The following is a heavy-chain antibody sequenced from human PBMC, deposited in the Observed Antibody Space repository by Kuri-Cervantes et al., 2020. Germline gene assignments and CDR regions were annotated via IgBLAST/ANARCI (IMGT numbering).Heavy chain of an antibody. CDR2: VYYSGST. Sequence: SETLSLTCTVSGGSISSYYWSWIRQPPGKGLEWLGYVYYSGSTNYNPSLKSRFSISVDTSKSQFSLKLTSVTAADTAVYYCARPSGNHRGPFDYWGQGTMVTVSS. CDR3: ARPSGNHRGPFDY. CDR1: GGSISSYY. J-gene: IGHJ4*02. V-gene: IGHV4-59*08. D-gene: IGHD1-14*01.